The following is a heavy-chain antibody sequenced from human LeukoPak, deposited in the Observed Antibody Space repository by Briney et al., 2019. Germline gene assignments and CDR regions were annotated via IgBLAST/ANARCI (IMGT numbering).Heavy chain of an antibody. V-gene: IGHV4-39*07. CDR1: GGSISSSSYY. D-gene: IGHD6-6*01. CDR3: ARTYSSSSYASSSDAFDI. J-gene: IGHJ3*02. CDR2: IYYSGST. Sequence: SETLSLTCTVSGGSISSSSYYWGWIRQPPGKGLEWFGSIYYSGSTYYNPSLKSRVTISVDTSKNQFSLKLSSVTAADTAVYYCARTYSSSSYASSSDAFDIWGQGTMVTVSS.